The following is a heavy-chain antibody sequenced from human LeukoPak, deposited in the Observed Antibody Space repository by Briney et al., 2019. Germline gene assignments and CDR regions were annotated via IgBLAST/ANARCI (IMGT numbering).Heavy chain of an antibody. D-gene: IGHD6-13*01. V-gene: IGHV1-46*01. CDR2: INPSGGST. J-gene: IGHJ5*02. CDR3: ASHSRGHWFDP. Sequence: GASVKVSCKASGYTFTNYYMHWVRQAPGQGLEWMGIINPSGGSTNYAQKLQGRVTMTTDTSTSTAYMELRSLRSDDTAVYYCASHSRGHWFDPWGQGTLVTVSS. CDR1: GYTFTNYY.